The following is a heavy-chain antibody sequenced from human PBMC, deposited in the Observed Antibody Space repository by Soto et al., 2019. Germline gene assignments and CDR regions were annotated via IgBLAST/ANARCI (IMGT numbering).Heavy chain of an antibody. V-gene: IGHV1-58*01. CDR2: VVVGSGNT. CDR3: AADKNYYDSSGYQDYYYGMDV. D-gene: IGHD3-22*01. Sequence: VASVKVSCKASGFTFTSSAVQWVRQARGQRLEWIGWVVVGSGNTNYAQKFQERVTITRDMSTSTAYMELSSLRSEDTAVYYCAADKNYYDSSGYQDYYYGMDVWGQGTTVTVSS. J-gene: IGHJ6*02. CDR1: GFTFTSSA.